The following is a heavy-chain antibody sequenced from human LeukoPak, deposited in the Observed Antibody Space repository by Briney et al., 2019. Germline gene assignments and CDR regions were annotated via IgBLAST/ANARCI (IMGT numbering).Heavy chain of an antibody. V-gene: IGHV7-4-1*02. CDR3: ARGENIVVVPAALGPYYYYGMDV. Sequence: ASVKVSCKASGYTFTSYAMNWVRQAPGQGLEWMGWINTNTGNPTYAQGFTGRFVFSLDTSVSTAYLQISSLKAEDTAVYYCARGENIVVVPAALGPYYYYGMDVWGQGTTVTVSS. D-gene: IGHD2-2*01. J-gene: IGHJ6*02. CDR2: INTNTGNP. CDR1: GYTFTSYA.